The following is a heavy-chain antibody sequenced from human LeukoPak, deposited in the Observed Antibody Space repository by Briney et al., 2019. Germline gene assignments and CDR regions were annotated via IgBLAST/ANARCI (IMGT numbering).Heavy chain of an antibody. CDR1: GDSISSSSYF. D-gene: IGHD2-2*03. J-gene: IGHJ4*01. Sequence: SETLSLTCTVSGDSISSSSYFWAWIRQSPGKGLEWIGAINYSGTTYYTPSLKSRVTMSVDTSRNQFSLRLSSVTAADTAVYHCARETVPGFWRNWGQGTLVAASS. CDR3: ARETVPGFWRN. V-gene: IGHV4-39*07. CDR2: INYSGTT.